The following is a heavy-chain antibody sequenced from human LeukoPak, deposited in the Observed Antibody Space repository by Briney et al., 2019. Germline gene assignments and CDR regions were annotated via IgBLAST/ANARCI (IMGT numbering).Heavy chain of an antibody. V-gene: IGHV4-34*01. Sequence: SETLSLTCAVYGGSFSGYYWSWIRQPPGKGLEWIGEINHSGSTYYNPSLKSRVTISVDTSKNQFSLKLSSVTAADTAVYYCARQGVGATRLGYWGQGTLVTVSS. CDR1: GGSFSGYY. CDR2: INHSGST. J-gene: IGHJ4*02. D-gene: IGHD1-26*01. CDR3: ARQGVGATRLGY.